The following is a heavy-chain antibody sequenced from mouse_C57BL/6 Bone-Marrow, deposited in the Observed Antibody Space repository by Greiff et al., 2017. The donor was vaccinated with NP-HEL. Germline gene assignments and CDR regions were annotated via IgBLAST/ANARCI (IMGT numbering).Heavy chain of an antibody. CDR2: IYPGSGST. Sequence: VQLQQPGAELVKPGASVKMSCKASGYTFTSYWITWVKQRPGQGLEWIGDIYPGSGSTNYNEKFKSKATLTVDTSSITAYMQLSSLTSEDSAVYYCARVPYYYGSSLYYFDYWGQGTTLTVSS. J-gene: IGHJ2*01. V-gene: IGHV1-55*01. CDR1: GYTFTSYW. CDR3: ARVPYYYGSSLYYFDY. D-gene: IGHD1-1*01.